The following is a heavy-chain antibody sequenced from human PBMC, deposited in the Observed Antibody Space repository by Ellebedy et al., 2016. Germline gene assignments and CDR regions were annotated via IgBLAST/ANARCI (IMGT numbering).Heavy chain of an antibody. Sequence: GESLKISCPSSGFTFSTFWMAWVRQAPGKGLEWVANIKHDGSEKYYVDSAKGRLTISRDTDKNSMFLQMNRLRGEDTAVYYCARIYDFWSGHYGMDVWGQGTTVTVSS. CDR3: ARIYDFWSGHYGMDV. D-gene: IGHD3-3*01. V-gene: IGHV3-7*03. J-gene: IGHJ6*02. CDR1: GFTFSTFW. CDR2: IKHDGSEK.